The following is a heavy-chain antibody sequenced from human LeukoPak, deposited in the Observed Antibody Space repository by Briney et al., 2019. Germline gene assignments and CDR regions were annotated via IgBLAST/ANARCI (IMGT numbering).Heavy chain of an antibody. J-gene: IGHJ4*02. Sequence: SETLSLTCTLSGGSIRSYYWSCIRQPPGKGLEYIGYIYYTGSTNYNPSLKNRVTISIGTSKNQFSLNLSSMTAADTAVYYCARHLDSNGWYVIDYWGQGTLVTVSS. CDR2: IYYTGST. D-gene: IGHD6-19*01. CDR1: GGSIRSYY. V-gene: IGHV4-59*08. CDR3: ARHLDSNGWYVIDY.